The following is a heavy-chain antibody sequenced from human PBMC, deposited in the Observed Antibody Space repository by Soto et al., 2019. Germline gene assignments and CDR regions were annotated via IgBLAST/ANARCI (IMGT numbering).Heavy chain of an antibody. J-gene: IGHJ6*02. CDR2: ISAYNGNT. Sequence: ASVKVSCKASGYTFTSYGISWVRQAPGQGLEWMGWISAYNGNTNYAQKLQGRVTLTTDTSTSTAYMELRSLRSDDTAVYYCARDEGGVGYSYDNYYYYGMDVWGQGTTVTVSS. CDR1: GYTFTSYG. D-gene: IGHD5-18*01. V-gene: IGHV1-18*04. CDR3: ARDEGGVGYSYDNYYYYGMDV.